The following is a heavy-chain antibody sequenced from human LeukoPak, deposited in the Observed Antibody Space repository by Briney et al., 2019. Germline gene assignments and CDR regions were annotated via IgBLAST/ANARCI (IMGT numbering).Heavy chain of an antibody. J-gene: IGHJ4*02. D-gene: IGHD3-9*01. CDR1: GGSISSYY. Sequence: PSETLSLTCTVSGGSISSYYWSWIRQPPGKGLEWIGYIYYSGSTNYNPSLKSRVTISVDTSKNQFSLELSSVTAADTAVYYCARGHVLRYFDWLSQFDYWGQGTLVTVSS. CDR3: ARGHVLRYFDWLSQFDY. V-gene: IGHV4-59*12. CDR2: IYYSGST.